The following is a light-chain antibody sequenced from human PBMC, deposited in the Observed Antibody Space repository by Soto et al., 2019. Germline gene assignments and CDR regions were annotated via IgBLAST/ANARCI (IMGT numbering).Light chain of an antibody. CDR3: QHYTSYSEA. Sequence: EIQVTQTPSSLSGSVGDRFTVTCRASQTISSWLAWYQQKPGKAPKLLIHKASTLKSGVPSRFSGSGSGTEFTLTISSLQPDDFAPYYCQHYTSYSEASGQRTKADI. CDR2: KAS. V-gene: IGKV1-5*03. CDR1: QTISSW. J-gene: IGKJ1*01.